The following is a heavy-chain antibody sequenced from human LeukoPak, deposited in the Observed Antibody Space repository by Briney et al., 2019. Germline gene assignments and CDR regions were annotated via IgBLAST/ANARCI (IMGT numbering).Heavy chain of an antibody. CDR2: IRYDGSNK. J-gene: IGHJ4*02. CDR3: VRDRGVGAPYYFDY. V-gene: IGHV3-30*02. Sequence: GGSLRLSWAASGFTFSSYGMHWVRQAPGKGLGWVAFIRYDGSNKYYADSVKGRFTISRDNAKNSLYLQMNSLRAEDTAVYYCVRDRGVGAPYYFDYWGQGTLVTVSS. CDR1: GFTFSSYG. D-gene: IGHD1-26*01.